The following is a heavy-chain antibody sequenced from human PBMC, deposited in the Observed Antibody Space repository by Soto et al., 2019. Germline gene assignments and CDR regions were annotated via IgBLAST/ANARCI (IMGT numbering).Heavy chain of an antibody. CDR2: FWYDGGNK. Sequence: PGGSLRLSCAASGFTFRTYGMHWVRQAPGKGLEWVAIFWYDGGNKYYAESVKGRFTISRDNSKNILYLQMNSLRADDTALYYCAKDAIMASSSYNYFDYWGQGTLVTVSS. V-gene: IGHV3-33*06. CDR1: GFTFRTYG. CDR3: AKDAIMASSSYNYFDY. J-gene: IGHJ4*02. D-gene: IGHD6-13*01.